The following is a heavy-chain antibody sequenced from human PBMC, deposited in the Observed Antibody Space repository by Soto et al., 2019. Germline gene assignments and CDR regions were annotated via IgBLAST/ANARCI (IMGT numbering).Heavy chain of an antibody. J-gene: IGHJ6*02. V-gene: IGHV1-69*06. D-gene: IGHD3-22*01. Sequence: QVQLQQSGAEVKKPGSSVKVSCKTSGGTFTTYVLSWVRQAPGQGLEWMGGIIPIYGSTFVPQKFQGRVTLTADKTTSSGYTELSSPKSEDTAVYFCAVGYYTYDSSGYTRNVFNMVVWGQGTTVTVS. CDR2: IIPIYGST. CDR1: GGTFTTYV. CDR3: AVGYYTYDSSGYTRNVFNMVV.